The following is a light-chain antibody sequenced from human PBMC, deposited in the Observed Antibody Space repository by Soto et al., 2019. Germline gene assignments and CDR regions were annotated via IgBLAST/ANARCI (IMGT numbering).Light chain of an antibody. CDR1: QTVSSS. CDR3: QQYGSLSWT. CDR2: GAS. Sequence: EIVLTQSPGTLSLSPGERATLSCRASQTVSSSLAWYQQKPGQAPRLLISGASSRAADIPDRFSGSGSGTDFTLTINRLEPEDFAVYYCQQYGSLSWTFGQGTKVDIK. V-gene: IGKV3-20*01. J-gene: IGKJ1*01.